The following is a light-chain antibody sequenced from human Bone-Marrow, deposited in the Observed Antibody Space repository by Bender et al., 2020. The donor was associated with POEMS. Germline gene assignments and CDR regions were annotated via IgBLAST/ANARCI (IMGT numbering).Light chain of an antibody. CDR2: EDL. CDR3: CSYAGSTTVL. J-gene: IGLJ2*01. Sequence: QSALTQPASVSGSPGQSITISCTGTSSDVGNYNLVSWYQQHPGKAPKLMLYEDLKRPSGVSSRFSGSKSGNTASLTISGLQAEDEADYHCCSYAGSTTVLFGGGTKLTVL. CDR1: SSDVGNYNL. V-gene: IGLV2-23*01.